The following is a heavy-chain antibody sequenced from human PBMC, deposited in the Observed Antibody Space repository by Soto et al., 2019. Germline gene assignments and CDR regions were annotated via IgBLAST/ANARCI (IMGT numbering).Heavy chain of an antibody. D-gene: IGHD1-7*01. J-gene: IGHJ4*02. CDR1: GGSISSYY. CDR2: IYYSGST. V-gene: IGHV4-59*01. CDR3: ARDNGNWNYDY. Sequence: PSETLSLTCTVSGGSISSYYWSWIRQPPGKGLEWIGYIYYSGSTNYNPSLKSRVTISVDTSKNQFSLKLSSVTAADTAVYYCARDNGNWNYDYWGQGTLVTVSS.